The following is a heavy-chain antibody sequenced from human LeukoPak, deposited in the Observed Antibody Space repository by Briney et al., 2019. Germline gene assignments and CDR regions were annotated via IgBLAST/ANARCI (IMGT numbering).Heavy chain of an antibody. V-gene: IGHV4-34*01. J-gene: IGHJ6*02. Sequence: SETLSLTCAVYGGSFSGYYWSWIRQPPGKGLEWIGEINHSGSTNYNPSLKSRVTISVDTSKNQFSLKLSSVTAADTAVYYCARTHGSGSYPYYYYGMDVWGQGTTVTVSS. CDR2: INHSGST. CDR1: GGSFSGYY. D-gene: IGHD3-10*01. CDR3: ARTHGSGSYPYYYYGMDV.